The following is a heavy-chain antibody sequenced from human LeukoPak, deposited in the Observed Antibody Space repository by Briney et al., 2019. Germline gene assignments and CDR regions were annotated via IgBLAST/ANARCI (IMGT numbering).Heavy chain of an antibody. CDR2: MSGSGGST. V-gene: IGHV3-23*01. D-gene: IGHD6-13*01. CDR3: AIGLPLAVAGTVVAFDI. J-gene: IGHJ3*02. CDR1: GFTFSSYA. Sequence: PGGSLRLSCAASGFTFSSYAMSWVRQAPGKGLEWVSAMSGSGGSTYYADSVKGRFTISRDNSKNTLYLQMNSLRAEDTAVYYCAIGLPLAVAGTVVAFDIWGQGTMVTVSS.